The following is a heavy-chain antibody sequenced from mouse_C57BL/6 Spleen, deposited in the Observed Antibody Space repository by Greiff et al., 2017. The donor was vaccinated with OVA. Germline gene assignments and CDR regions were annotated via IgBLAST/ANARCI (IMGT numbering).Heavy chain of an antibody. CDR1: GYTFTSYW. D-gene: IGHD2-2*01. Sequence: QVQLKQPGAELVMPGASVKLSCKASGYTFTSYWMHWVKQRPGQGLEWIGEIDPSDSYTNYNQKFKGKSTLTVDKSSSTAYMQLSSLTSEDSAVYYCARLGGYDGYAMDYWGQGTSVTVSS. J-gene: IGHJ4*01. V-gene: IGHV1-69*01. CDR2: IDPSDSYT. CDR3: ARLGGYDGYAMDY.